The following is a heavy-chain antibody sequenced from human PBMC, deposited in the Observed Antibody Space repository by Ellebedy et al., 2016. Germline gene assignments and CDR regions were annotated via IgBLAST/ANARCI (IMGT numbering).Heavy chain of an antibody. CDR2: INHSGST. Sequence: SETLSLTCAVYGGSFSGYYWSWIRQPPGKGLEWTGEINHSGSTNHNPSLKSRVTISVDTSKNQFSLKLSSVTAADTAVYYCARVARLGELSLFAFDIWGQGTMVTVS. CDR3: ARVARLGELSLFAFDI. CDR1: GGSFSGYY. V-gene: IGHV4-34*01. J-gene: IGHJ3*02. D-gene: IGHD3-16*02.